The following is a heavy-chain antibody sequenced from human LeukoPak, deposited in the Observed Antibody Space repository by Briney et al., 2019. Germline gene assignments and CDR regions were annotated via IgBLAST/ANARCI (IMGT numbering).Heavy chain of an antibody. V-gene: IGHV3-23*01. CDR2: ISGSGGST. Sequence: GGSLRLSCAASGFTFSTYGMTWVRQAPGKGLEWVSAISGSGGSTYYADSVKGRFTISRYNSKNTLYLQMNSLRAEDTALYYCAKTGGIAAAHWGQGTLVTVSS. CDR1: GFTFSTYG. CDR3: AKTGGIAAAH. D-gene: IGHD6-13*01. J-gene: IGHJ4*02.